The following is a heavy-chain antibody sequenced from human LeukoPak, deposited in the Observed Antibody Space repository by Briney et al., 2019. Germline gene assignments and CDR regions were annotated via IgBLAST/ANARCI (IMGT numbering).Heavy chain of an antibody. CDR1: GGSVSSGSYY. CDR3: ARDKLVGYYYGMDV. D-gene: IGHD2-2*01. V-gene: IGHV4-61*01. Sequence: SETLSLTCTVSGGSVSSGSYYWSWIRQPPGKGLEWIGYIYYSGSTNYNPSLKSRVTISVDTSKNQFSLKLSSVTAADTAMYYCARDKLVGYYYGMDVWGQGTTVTVSS. J-gene: IGHJ6*02. CDR2: IYYSGST.